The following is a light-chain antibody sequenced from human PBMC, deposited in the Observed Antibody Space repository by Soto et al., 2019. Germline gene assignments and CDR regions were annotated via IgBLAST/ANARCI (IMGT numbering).Light chain of an antibody. CDR2: KAS. CDR3: QQYNSFIWT. Sequence: DIQMTQSPSTLSASVGDRVTIICRASQTISSWLAWYQQKGGQAPKLLISKASILDSGVPSRFSGSGSGTEFNLTISSLQPEDFATYYCQQYNSFIWTFGQGTKVDNK. J-gene: IGKJ1*01. CDR1: QTISSW. V-gene: IGKV1-5*03.